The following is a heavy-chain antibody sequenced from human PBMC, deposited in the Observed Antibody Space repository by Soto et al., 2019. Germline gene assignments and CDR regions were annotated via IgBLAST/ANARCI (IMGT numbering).Heavy chain of an antibody. J-gene: IGHJ6*02. CDR3: ARQQLLPFYYALDV. CDR2: IYYRGST. CDR1: GGSISGHY. D-gene: IGHD6-13*01. Sequence: SETLSLTCTVSGGSISGHYWSWIRQSPGKGLEYIGYIYYRGSTNYNPSLKSRVTMSVDTSRNQFSLKVNSVTAADTAVYYCARQQLLPFYYALDVWGQGTTVTVSS. V-gene: IGHV4-59*11.